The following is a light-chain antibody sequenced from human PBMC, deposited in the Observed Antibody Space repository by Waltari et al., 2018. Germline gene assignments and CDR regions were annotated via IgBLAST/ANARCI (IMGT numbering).Light chain of an antibody. CDR2: TNN. Sequence: QSVVTQPPPASGTPGQRVTISFSGSRPNIGAKHFYWYQQVPGTAPKLLVHTNNERPSGVPARFTGSKSGTSASLAIYGLRSEDEADYYCASWDDKLNAWVIGGGTRLTVL. CDR1: RPNIGAKH. V-gene: IGLV1-47*01. CDR3: ASWDDKLNAWV. J-gene: IGLJ3*02.